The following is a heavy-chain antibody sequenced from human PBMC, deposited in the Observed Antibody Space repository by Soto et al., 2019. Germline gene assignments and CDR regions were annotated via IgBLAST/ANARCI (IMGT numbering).Heavy chain of an antibody. CDR3: VKDGSSGWPYFYDMDV. CDR2: ISYDGRNK. D-gene: IGHD6-19*01. V-gene: IGHV3-30*18. J-gene: IGHJ6*02. CDR1: GFTFSSYF. Sequence: GGSLRLSCAASGFTFSSYFMHWVRQAPGKGLEWVAVISYDGRNKYYADAVKGRFTISRDNSKNTLYLQMSSLRAEATAVYYCVKDGSSGWPYFYDMDVWGQGTTVTVSS.